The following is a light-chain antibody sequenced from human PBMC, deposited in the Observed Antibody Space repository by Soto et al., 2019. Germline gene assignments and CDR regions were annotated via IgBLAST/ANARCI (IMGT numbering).Light chain of an antibody. CDR3: QQSFSTVFT. V-gene: IGKV1-39*01. J-gene: IGKJ3*01. Sequence: DIQMTQSPSSLSASVGDRVTITCRASQSVSIYLNWYQQKPGKAPKLLIYAASNLQSVVPSRFSGTGSATDFTLTISSLQPEDFATYYCQQSFSTVFTFGPGTKVEIK. CDR1: QSVSIY. CDR2: AAS.